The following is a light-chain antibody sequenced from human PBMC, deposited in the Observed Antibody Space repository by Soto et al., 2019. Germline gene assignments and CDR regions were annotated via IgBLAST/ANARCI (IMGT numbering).Light chain of an antibody. CDR3: QQRSNWPT. V-gene: IGKV3-11*01. CDR1: QSVSSY. CDR2: DAS. J-gene: IGKJ5*01. Sequence: EVVIKQSPGTLSEFSGEVATHSRRASQSVSSYLAWYQQKPGQAPRLLIYDASNRATGIPARFSGSGSGTDFTLTISSLEPEDFAVYYCQQRSNWPTFGQGTRLEIK.